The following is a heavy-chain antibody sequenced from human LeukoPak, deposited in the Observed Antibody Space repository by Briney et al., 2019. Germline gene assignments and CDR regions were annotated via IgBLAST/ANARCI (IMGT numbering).Heavy chain of an antibody. J-gene: IGHJ4*02. V-gene: IGHV1-8*03. D-gene: IGHD2-15*01. Sequence: ASVKVSCKASGYTFTSYGISGVRQAPGQGLEWMGWVNLKSGYTGYAQKFQGRVTITRDTSINTAYMELSSMRSEDTAVYYCARVDGSPDYWGQGTLVTVSS. CDR3: ARVDGSPDY. CDR2: VNLKSGYT. CDR1: GYTFTSYG.